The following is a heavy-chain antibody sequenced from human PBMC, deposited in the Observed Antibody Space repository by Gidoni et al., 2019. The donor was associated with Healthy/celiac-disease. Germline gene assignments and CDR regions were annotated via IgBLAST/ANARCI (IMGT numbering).Heavy chain of an antibody. J-gene: IGHJ3*02. CDR1: GFTFSSYA. Sequence: EVQLLESGGGLVQPGGSLRLSCAASGFTFSSYAMSWVRQAPGKGLGGFSAISGSGGSTYYADSVKGRFTISRDNTKTTLYLQMNSLRAEDTAVYYCAKVKLRSVPAAFDIWGQGTMVTVSS. CDR3: AKVKLRSVPAAFDI. D-gene: IGHD2-15*01. CDR2: ISGSGGST. V-gene: IGHV3-23*01.